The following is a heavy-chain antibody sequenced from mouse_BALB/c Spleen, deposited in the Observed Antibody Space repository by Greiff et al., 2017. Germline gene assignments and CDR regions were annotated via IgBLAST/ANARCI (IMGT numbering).Heavy chain of an antibody. J-gene: IGHJ4*01. V-gene: IGHV5-9-4*01. CDR2: ISSGGSYT. CDR1: GFTFSSYA. Sequence: EVQGVESGGGLVKPGGSLKLSCAASGFTFSSYAMSWVRQSPEKRLEWVAEISSGGSYTYYPDTVTGRFTISRDNAKNTLYLEMSSLRSEDTAMYYCAREGISSYAMDYWGQGTSVTVSS. CDR3: AREGISSYAMDY.